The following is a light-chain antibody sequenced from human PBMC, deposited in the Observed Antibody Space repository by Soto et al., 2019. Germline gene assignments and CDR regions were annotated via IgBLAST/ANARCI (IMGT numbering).Light chain of an antibody. V-gene: IGKV1-39*01. CDR3: QQSFTTPVT. J-gene: IGKJ1*01. Sequence: DIQMSHSLSSLSACVGDRVTITCRASQSISSYLNWYQQKPGKAPKLLIYAASNLQSGVPSRFSGSGSGTDFTLTISSLQPEDFATYYCQQSFTTPVTFGQGTKVDFK. CDR1: QSISSY. CDR2: AAS.